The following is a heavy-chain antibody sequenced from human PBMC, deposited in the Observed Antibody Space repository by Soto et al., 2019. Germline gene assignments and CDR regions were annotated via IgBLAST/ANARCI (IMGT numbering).Heavy chain of an antibody. CDR1: GYTFFTYD. Sequence: GALVTVSWKASGYTFFTYDISWVRQAHGHGLVWLGWFSTYSGATTYAQKFQGRGTMTPDTSPTTAYLELRNLTSDDTAVYYSAGQHGPTPSENLVDPWCQGALVTVAS. CDR3: AGQHGPTPSENLVDP. D-gene: IGHD3-16*01. V-gene: IGHV1-18*01. CDR2: FSTYSGAT. J-gene: IGHJ5*02.